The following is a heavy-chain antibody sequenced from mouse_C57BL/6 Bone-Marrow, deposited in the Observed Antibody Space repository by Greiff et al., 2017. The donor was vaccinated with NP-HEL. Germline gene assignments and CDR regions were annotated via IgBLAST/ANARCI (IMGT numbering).Heavy chain of an antibody. D-gene: IGHD1-1*01. Sequence: ESGPGLVKPSQSLSLTCSVTGYSITSGYYWNWIRQFPGNKLEWMGYISYDGSNNYNPSLKNRIPITRDTSKKQFFLKLHSVTTEDTATYYCAREGGYYYGDFDVWGTGTTVTVSS. CDR3: AREGGYYYGDFDV. CDR2: ISYDGSN. V-gene: IGHV3-6*01. J-gene: IGHJ1*03. CDR1: GYSITSGYY.